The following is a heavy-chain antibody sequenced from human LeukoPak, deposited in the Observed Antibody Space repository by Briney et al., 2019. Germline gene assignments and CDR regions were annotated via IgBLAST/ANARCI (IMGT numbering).Heavy chain of an antibody. Sequence: GGSLRLSCAASGFTFSSYWMSWVRQAPGKGLEWVANIKQDGSEKYYVDSVKGRFTISRDNAKKSLNLQMNNLRPEDTAVYYCARLNYFGSGIPFDYWGQGTLVTVSS. CDR2: IKQDGSEK. D-gene: IGHD3-10*01. CDR3: ARLNYFGSGIPFDY. CDR1: GFTFSSYW. V-gene: IGHV3-7*02. J-gene: IGHJ4*02.